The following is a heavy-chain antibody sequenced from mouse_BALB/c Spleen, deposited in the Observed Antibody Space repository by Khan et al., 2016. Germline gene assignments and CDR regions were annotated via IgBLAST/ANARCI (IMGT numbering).Heavy chain of an antibody. CDR1: GYTFTSYW. V-gene: IGHV1-87*01. CDR3: AKGGRAMDY. CDR2: IYPGDGDT. Sequence: QVQLQQSGAELARPGASVKLSCKASGYTFTSYWMQWVKQRPGQGLEWIGAIYPGDGDTRYTQKFKGKATLTADKSSNTAYMQLRSLASEDSACYYCAKGGRAMDYWGQGTSVTVSS. J-gene: IGHJ4*01.